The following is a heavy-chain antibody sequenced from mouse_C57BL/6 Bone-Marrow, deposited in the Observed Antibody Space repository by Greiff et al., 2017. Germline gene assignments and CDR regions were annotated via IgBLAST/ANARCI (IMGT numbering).Heavy chain of an antibody. CDR2: IDPSDSYT. Sequence: QVQLQQPGAELVMPGASVKLSCKASGYTFTSYWMHWVKQRPGQGLEWIGEIDPSDSYTNYHQKFKGKFTLTVDKSSSTAYLQLSSLTSEDSAVYYCARWNDGSRDYWGQGTTLTVSS. CDR1: GYTFTSYW. J-gene: IGHJ2*01. CDR3: ARWNDGSRDY. D-gene: IGHD1-1*01. V-gene: IGHV1-69*01.